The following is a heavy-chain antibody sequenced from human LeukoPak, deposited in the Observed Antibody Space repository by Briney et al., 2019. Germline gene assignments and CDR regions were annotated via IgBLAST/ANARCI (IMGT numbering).Heavy chain of an antibody. V-gene: IGHV3-23*01. J-gene: IGHJ6*03. CDR3: AKGRGSYYYYMDV. CDR1: GFTFSSYA. CDR2: ISGRGGST. Sequence: PGGSLRLSCAASGFTFSSYAMSWVRQAPGRGREWVSAISGRGGSTYYADSVKGRFTISRDNSKNTLYLQMNSLRAEDTAVCYCAKGRGSYYYYMDVWGKGTTVTVSS. D-gene: IGHD3-16*01.